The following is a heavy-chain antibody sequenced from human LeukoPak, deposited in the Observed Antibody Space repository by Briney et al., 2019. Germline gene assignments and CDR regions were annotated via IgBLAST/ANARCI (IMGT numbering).Heavy chain of an antibody. CDR1: RFIFSSCA. V-gene: IGHV3-23*01. D-gene: IGHD5-18*01. J-gene: IGHJ6*02. CDR2: ISGSGGST. CDR3: AKYTYAYYYYGLDV. Sequence: GSLRLSCAASRFIFSSCAMSWVRQAPGKGLEWVSAISGSGGSTYYADSVKGRFTISRDNSKNTLYMQMNSLRAEDTAVYYCAKYTYAYYYYGLDVWGQGTTVTVS.